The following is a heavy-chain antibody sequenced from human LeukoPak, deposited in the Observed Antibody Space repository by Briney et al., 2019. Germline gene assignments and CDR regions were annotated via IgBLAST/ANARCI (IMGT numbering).Heavy chain of an antibody. Sequence: PSETLSLTCLGSGVQLSGSDRSSIRPPPGKGLEWIGYIYYSGTTNYNPSLMSRVHISIDSSKHQFSLNLSSVTSADTGVYYFARRYSMGLYFDYWGQGTLVTVSS. J-gene: IGHJ4*02. CDR3: ARRYSMGLYFDY. CDR2: IYYSGTT. V-gene: IGHV4-59*01. D-gene: IGHD6-13*01. CDR1: GVQLSGSD.